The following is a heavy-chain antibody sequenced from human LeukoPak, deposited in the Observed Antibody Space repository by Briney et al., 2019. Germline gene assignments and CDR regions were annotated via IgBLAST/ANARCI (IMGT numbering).Heavy chain of an antibody. D-gene: IGHD3-10*01. V-gene: IGHV3-49*03. J-gene: IGHJ5*02. CDR2: IRSKAYGGTT. CDR1: GFTFGDYA. Sequence: GRSLRLSCTASGFTFGDYAMSWFRQAPGKGLEWVGFIRSKAYGGTTEYAASVKGRFTIPRDDSRSIAYLQMNSLKTEDTAVYYCTRDKFGWFDPWGQGTLVTVSS. CDR3: TRDKFGWFDP.